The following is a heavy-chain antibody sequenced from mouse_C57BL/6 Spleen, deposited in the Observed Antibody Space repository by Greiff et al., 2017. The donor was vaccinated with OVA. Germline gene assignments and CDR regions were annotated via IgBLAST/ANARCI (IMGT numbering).Heavy chain of an antibody. CDR1: GYTFTDYN. CDR3: ARVYYDYAGFAY. J-gene: IGHJ3*01. CDR2: INPNDGGT. Sequence: EVQLQQSGPELVKPGASVKIPCKASGYTFTDYNMDWVKQSHGKSLEWIGDINPNDGGTIYNQKFKGKATLTVDKSSSTAYMELRSLTSEDTAVYYCARVYYDYAGFAYWGQGTLVTVSA. V-gene: IGHV1-18*01. D-gene: IGHD2-4*01.